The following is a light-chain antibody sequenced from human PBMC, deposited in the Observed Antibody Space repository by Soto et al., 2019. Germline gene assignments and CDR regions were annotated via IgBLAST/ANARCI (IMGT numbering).Light chain of an antibody. J-gene: IGKJ4*01. CDR2: GAS. Sequence: EIVMTQSPDTLSVSPGERATLSCRASQSVSSNLAWYQQKPGQAPRLLIYGASTRATGIPARFSGSGSGTEFTLTISSLQSEDFAVYSCQQYNNWPFTFGGGTKVEIK. CDR3: QQYNNWPFT. V-gene: IGKV3-15*01. CDR1: QSVSSN.